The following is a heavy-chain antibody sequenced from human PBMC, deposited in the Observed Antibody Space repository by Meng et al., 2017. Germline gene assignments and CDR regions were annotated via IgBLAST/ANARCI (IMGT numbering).Heavy chain of an antibody. Sequence: QAQPQPWGAGLLKPSETLPLSCAVYGGSFSGYHRSWVRQPPGKGLEWIGEINHSGSTNYNPSLKSRVTISVDTSKNQFSLKLSSVTAADTAVYYCARGVRLPDYWGQGTLVTVSS. D-gene: IGHD2-15*01. CDR3: ARGVRLPDY. J-gene: IGHJ4*02. CDR2: INHSGST. V-gene: IGHV4-34*01. CDR1: GGSFSGYH.